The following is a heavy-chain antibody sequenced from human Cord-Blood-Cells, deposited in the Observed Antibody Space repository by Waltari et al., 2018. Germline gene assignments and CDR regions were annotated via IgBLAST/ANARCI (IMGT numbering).Heavy chain of an antibody. Sequence: EVQLVESGGGLVQPGGSLRLSCAASGFTFSSYWMSWVRQAPGKGMEWVCNIKQDGSEKYYVDSVKGRVTISRDNAKNSLYLQINSLRAEDTAVYYCARPRGGEDYWGQGTLVTVSS. V-gene: IGHV3-7*01. J-gene: IGHJ4*02. CDR1: GFTFSSYW. CDR2: IKQDGSEK. CDR3: ARPRGGEDY. D-gene: IGHD3-16*01.